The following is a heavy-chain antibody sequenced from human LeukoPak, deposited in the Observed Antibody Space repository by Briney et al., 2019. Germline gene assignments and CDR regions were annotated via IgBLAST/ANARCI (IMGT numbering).Heavy chain of an antibody. D-gene: IGHD4-11*01. V-gene: IGHV1-8*01. CDR3: ARRDYSNYRNWFDP. Sequence: ASVKVSCKASGYTFTSYDINWVRQATGQGLEWRGWMNPNSGNTGYAQKFQGRVTMTRNTSISTAYMELSSLRSEDTAVYYCARRDYSNYRNWFDPWGQGTLVTVSS. CDR2: MNPNSGNT. J-gene: IGHJ5*02. CDR1: GYTFTSYD.